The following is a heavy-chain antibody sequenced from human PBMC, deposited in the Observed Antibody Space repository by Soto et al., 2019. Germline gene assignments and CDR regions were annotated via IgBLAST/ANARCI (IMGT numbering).Heavy chain of an antibody. Sequence: LSLTCTVSGGSIGSYYWSWIRQPAGKGLEWIGRIYTSGSTNYNPSLKSRVTMSVDTSKNQFSLKLSSVTAADTAVYYCARVNSSGWNSWFDPWGQGTLVTVSS. CDR2: IYTSGST. CDR3: ARVNSSGWNSWFDP. CDR1: GGSIGSYY. J-gene: IGHJ5*02. D-gene: IGHD6-19*01. V-gene: IGHV4-4*07.